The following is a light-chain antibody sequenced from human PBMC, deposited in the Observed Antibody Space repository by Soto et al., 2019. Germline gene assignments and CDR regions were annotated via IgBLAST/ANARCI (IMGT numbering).Light chain of an antibody. CDR3: QQRSVGFT. CDR2: DAS. J-gene: IGKJ4*01. CDR1: QSVSSY. Sequence: EIVLTQSPATLSLSPGERATLSCRASQSVSSYLAWYQQKPGQAPRLLIYDASNWATGIPARFSGSGSGTDFTLTISRLEPEDFAVYYCQQRSVGFTFGAGTKVEIK. V-gene: IGKV3-11*01.